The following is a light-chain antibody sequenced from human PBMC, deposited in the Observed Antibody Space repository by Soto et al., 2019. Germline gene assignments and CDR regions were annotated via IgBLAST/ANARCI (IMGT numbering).Light chain of an antibody. CDR2: GAS. CDR1: QSVSSSY. CDR3: QQYGSSHSWT. J-gene: IGKJ1*01. V-gene: IGKV3-20*01. Sequence: EIVLTQSPGTLSLSPGERATLSCRASQSVSSSYLAWYHQRPGQAPRLLIYGASNRATGIPDRFSGLGSGPDFTLTISRLEPEDCAVYYCQQYGSSHSWTFGQATNVEIK.